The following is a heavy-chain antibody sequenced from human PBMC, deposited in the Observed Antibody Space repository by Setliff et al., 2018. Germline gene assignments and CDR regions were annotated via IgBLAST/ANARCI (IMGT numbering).Heavy chain of an antibody. V-gene: IGHV3-48*01. D-gene: IGHD2-21*02. CDR3: AKCGGDHCCPLYQYRYMDV. J-gene: IGHJ6*03. Sequence: SLKISCAASGFTFDIYSMSWVRQSPGKGLEWISYVSSHSGTIWYADSVKGRFTISRDNAKNSLYLEMDSLRAEDTGVYYCAKCGGDHCCPLYQYRYMDVWGKGTTVTVSS. CDR1: GFTFDIYS. CDR2: VSSHSGTI.